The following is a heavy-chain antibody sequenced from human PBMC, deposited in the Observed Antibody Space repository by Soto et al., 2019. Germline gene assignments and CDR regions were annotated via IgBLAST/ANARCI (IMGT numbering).Heavy chain of an antibody. CDR2: INVDNGNT. CDR3: ARVGSGSYFDY. Sequence: ASMKVSCKASGYTFTTYAMHWVRQAPGQSLEWKGRINVDNGNTKTSQKFQGRVTITRDTSASTAYMEMSSLRSEDTAVYYCARVGSGSYFDYWGQGTLVTVSS. V-gene: IGHV1-3*01. CDR1: GYTFTTYA. J-gene: IGHJ4*02. D-gene: IGHD1-26*01.